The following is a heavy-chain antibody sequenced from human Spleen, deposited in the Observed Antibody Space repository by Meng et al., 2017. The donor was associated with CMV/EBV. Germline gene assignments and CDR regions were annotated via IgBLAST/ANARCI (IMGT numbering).Heavy chain of an antibody. CDR3: VKATNADYYYDSSGSYDH. CDR2: TEYDGSNK. CDR1: GFTFSNYG. D-gene: IGHD3-22*01. J-gene: IGHJ4*02. V-gene: IGHV3-30*02. Sequence: GESLKISCAASGFTFSNYGMHWVRQAPGKGLEWVAFTEYDGSNKFYADSVKGRFTISRDKSKPTLYLQMHSLRAEDTAVYYCVKATNADYYYDSSGSYDHWGQGTLVTVSS.